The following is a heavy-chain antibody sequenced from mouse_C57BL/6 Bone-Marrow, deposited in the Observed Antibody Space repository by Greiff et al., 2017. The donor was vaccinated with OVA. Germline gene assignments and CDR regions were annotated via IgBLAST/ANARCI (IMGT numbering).Heavy chain of an antibody. CDR2: ISDGGSYT. Sequence: EVQVVESGGGLVKPGGSLKLSCAASGFTFSSYAMSWVRQTPEKRLEWVATISDGGSYTYYPDNLKGRFTISRDNAKNNLYLQMSHLKSEDTAMYYCASHSNYDAMDYWGQGTSVTVSS. D-gene: IGHD2-5*01. CDR1: GFTFSSYA. CDR3: ASHSNYDAMDY. J-gene: IGHJ4*01. V-gene: IGHV5-4*01.